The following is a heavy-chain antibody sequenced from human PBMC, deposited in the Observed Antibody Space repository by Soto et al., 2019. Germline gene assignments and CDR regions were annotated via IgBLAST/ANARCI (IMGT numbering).Heavy chain of an antibody. CDR3: AKYCASDVCFDY. J-gene: IGHJ4*02. D-gene: IGHD2-8*02. Sequence: GASLRVSCASSGFTYGYCSMNWVRQAPGKGLEWVSFISGSGDTKYYPASVKGRFTISRDTAKNSLYLQMSRRRDEDTAVYYCAKYCASDVCFDYSGQGTLVTVSS. CDR2: ISGSGDTK. CDR1: GFTYGYCS. V-gene: IGHV3-48*02.